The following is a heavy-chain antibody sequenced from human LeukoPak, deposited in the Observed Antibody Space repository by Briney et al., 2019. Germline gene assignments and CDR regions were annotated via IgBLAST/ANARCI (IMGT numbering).Heavy chain of an antibody. Sequence: GGSLRLSCAASGFTSVTSGMSWVRQAPGKGLEWVSAISGSGGSTYYADSVKGRFTISRDNSKNTLYLQMNSLRAEDTAVYYCVASIINPSNYWGQGTLVTVSS. V-gene: IGHV3-23*01. CDR2: ISGSGGST. D-gene: IGHD3-10*01. CDR1: GFTSVTSG. CDR3: VASIINPSNY. J-gene: IGHJ4*02.